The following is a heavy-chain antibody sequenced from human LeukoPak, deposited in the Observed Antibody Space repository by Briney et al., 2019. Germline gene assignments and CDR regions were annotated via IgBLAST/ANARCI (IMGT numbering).Heavy chain of an antibody. CDR1: GGTFTSYA. CDR3: ARVGLLRSGWSRRDYFDY. Sequence: GASVKVPCKASGGTFTSYAMHWVRQAPGQRLEWMGWINAGNGNTKYSQKFQGRVTITRDTSASTAYMELSSLRSEDTAVYYCARVGLLRSGWSRRDYFDYWGQGTLVTVSS. V-gene: IGHV1-3*01. D-gene: IGHD6-19*01. CDR2: INAGNGNT. J-gene: IGHJ4*02.